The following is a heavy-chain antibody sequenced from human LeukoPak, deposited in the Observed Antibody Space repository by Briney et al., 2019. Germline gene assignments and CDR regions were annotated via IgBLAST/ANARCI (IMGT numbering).Heavy chain of an antibody. D-gene: IGHD6-13*01. V-gene: IGHV1-18*01. CDR2: ISAYNGNT. CDR1: GYTFTSYG. Sequence: ASVKVSCKASGYTFTSYGISWVRQAPGQGLEWMGWISAYNGNTNYAQKLQGRVTMTTDTSTSTAYMELSSLRSEDTAVYYCARGPGGQQLVPPSYWYFDLWGRGTLVTVSS. J-gene: IGHJ2*01. CDR3: ARGPGGQQLVPPSYWYFDL.